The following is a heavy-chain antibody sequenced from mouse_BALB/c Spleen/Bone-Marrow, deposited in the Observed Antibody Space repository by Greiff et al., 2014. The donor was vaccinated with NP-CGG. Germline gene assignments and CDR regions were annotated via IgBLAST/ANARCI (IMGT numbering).Heavy chain of an antibody. CDR3: ARGGASGLYYYAMDY. D-gene: IGHD3-1*01. V-gene: IGHV1S137*01. CDR1: GYTFTDFA. J-gene: IGHJ4*01. Sequence: QVQLKQSGAELVRPGVSVKISCKGSGYTFTDFAIHWVKQSHTKSLEWIGVISPYYVDGGYNQKFKGKATMIIDRSSSTAYMELARPTSEDSAIYYCARGGASGLYYYAMDYWGQGTSVTVSS. CDR2: ISPYYVDG.